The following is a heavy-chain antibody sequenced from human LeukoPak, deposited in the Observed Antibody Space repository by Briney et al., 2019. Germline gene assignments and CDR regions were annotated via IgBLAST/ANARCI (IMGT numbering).Heavy chain of an antibody. V-gene: IGHV3-7*01. CDR3: ARAMHSSWYLAPPDY. D-gene: IGHD6-13*01. CDR1: GFTFSSYW. Sequence: GGSLRLSCAASGFTFSSYWMSWVRQAPGKGLEWVANIEQDGSEKYYVDSVKGRSTISRDNAKNSLYLQMNSLRAEDTAVYYCARAMHSSWYLAPPDYWGQGTMVT. CDR2: IEQDGSEK. J-gene: IGHJ4*02.